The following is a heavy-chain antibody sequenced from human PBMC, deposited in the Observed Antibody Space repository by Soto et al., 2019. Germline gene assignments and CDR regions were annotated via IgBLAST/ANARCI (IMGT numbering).Heavy chain of an antibody. CDR2: ISSGSSYI. CDR1: GFTFSSYS. Sequence: EVQLVESGGGLVKPGGSLRLSCAASGFTFSSYSMNWVRQAPGKGLEWVSSISSGSSYIYYADSVKGRFTISRDKAKNSRYLQMNSVRAEDTAVYYCARDGPNYEFWSGFPLRLSYYRMDVWGQGTTVTGSS. V-gene: IGHV3-21*01. CDR3: ARDGPNYEFWSGFPLRLSYYRMDV. D-gene: IGHD3-3*01. J-gene: IGHJ6*02.